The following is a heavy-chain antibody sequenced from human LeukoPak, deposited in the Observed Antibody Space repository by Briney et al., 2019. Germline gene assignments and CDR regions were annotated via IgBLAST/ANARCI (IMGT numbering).Heavy chain of an antibody. D-gene: IGHD3-10*01. J-gene: IGHJ4*02. CDR3: ARDSSMVRGMPRGIHDY. Sequence: PGGSLRLSCAASGFTFSNYWMTWVRQAPGKGLEWVAETQDGSEKYYVESVKGRFTISRDNAKNSLYLQMNSLRAEDTAVYYCARDSSMVRGMPRGIHDYWGQGTLVTVSS. CDR2: TQDGSEK. CDR1: GFTFSNYW. V-gene: IGHV3-7*01.